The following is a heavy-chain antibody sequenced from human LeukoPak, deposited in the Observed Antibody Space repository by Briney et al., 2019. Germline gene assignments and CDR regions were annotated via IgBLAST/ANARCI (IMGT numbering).Heavy chain of an antibody. V-gene: IGHV3-33*01. D-gene: IGHD3-22*01. CDR3: AREGDSSGFYSILFVY. Sequence: PGRSLRLSCAASGFTFSSYGTHWVRQAPGKGLEWVAVTWYDGSNKYYADSVKGRFTISRDNSKNTLYLQMNSLRAEDTAVYYCAREGDSSGFYSILFVYWGQGTLVTVSS. J-gene: IGHJ4*02. CDR2: TWYDGSNK. CDR1: GFTFSSYG.